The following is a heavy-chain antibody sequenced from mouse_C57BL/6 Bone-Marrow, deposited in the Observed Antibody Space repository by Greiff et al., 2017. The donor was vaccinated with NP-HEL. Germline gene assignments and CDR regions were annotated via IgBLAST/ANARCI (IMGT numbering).Heavy chain of an antibody. CDR1: GYTFTSYW. D-gene: IGHD1-1*01. Sequence: QVQLQQPGAELVKPGASVKLSCKASGYTFTSYWMQWVKQRPGQGLEWIGEIDPSDSYTNYTQKFKGKATLTVDTSSSTAYMQLSSLTSEDSAVYYCARDYGSSYGWYFDVWGTGTTVTVSS. CDR2: IDPSDSYT. CDR3: ARDYGSSYGWYFDV. V-gene: IGHV1-50*01. J-gene: IGHJ1*03.